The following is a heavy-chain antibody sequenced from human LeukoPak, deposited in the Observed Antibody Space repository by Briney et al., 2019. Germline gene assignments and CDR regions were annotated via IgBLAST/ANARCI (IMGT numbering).Heavy chain of an antibody. CDR2: ISSSSSYI. CDR1: GFTFSSYS. V-gene: IGHV3-21*01. D-gene: IGHD2-2*01. CDR3: ARDTFLEDIVVVPAADAFDI. J-gene: IGHJ3*02. Sequence: GGSLRLSCAASGFTFSSYSMNWVRQAPGKGLEWVSSISSSSSYIYYADSVKGRFTISRDNAKNSLYLQMNSLRAEDTAVYYCARDTFLEDIVVVPAADAFDIWGQGTMVTVSS.